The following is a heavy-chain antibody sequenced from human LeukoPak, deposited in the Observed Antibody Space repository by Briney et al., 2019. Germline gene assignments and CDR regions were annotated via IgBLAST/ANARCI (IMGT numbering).Heavy chain of an antibody. D-gene: IGHD5-18*01. V-gene: IGHV4-38-2*02. Sequence: KPSETLSLTCIVSGYSINSGYYWGWIRQPPGKGLEWIGSIYSGSTNYNPSLKSRVTISVDTSKNQFSLKLSSVTAADTAVYYCARGPGVDTAMGRLGAFDPWGQGTLVTVSS. CDR1: GYSINSGYY. CDR2: IYSGST. CDR3: ARGPGVDTAMGRLGAFDP. J-gene: IGHJ5*02.